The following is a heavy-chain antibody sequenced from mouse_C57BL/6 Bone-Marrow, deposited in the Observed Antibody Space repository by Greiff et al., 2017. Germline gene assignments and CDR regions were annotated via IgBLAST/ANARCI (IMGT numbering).Heavy chain of an antibody. J-gene: IGHJ3*01. V-gene: IGHV1-72*01. CDR2: TDPNSGGT. CDR1: GYTFTSYW. Sequence: VQLQQPGAELVKPGASVKLSCKASGYTFTSYWMHWVKQRPGRGLEWIGRTDPNSGGTKYNEKFKSKATLTVDEPSRTAYMQLSSLTSEDSAVYYCARWRDWFAYWGQGTLVTVSA. CDR3: ARWRDWFAY.